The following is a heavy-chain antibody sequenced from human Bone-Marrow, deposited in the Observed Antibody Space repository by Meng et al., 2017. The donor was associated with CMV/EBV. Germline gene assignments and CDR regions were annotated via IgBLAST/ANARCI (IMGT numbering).Heavy chain of an antibody. CDR1: GYTFTGYY. D-gene: IGHD2-2*01. J-gene: IGHJ6*02. Sequence: ASVKVSCKASGYTFTGYYMHWVRQAPGQGLEWMGWINPNSGGTNYAQKFQGRVTMTRDTSISTAYMELSRLRADDTAVYYCAREGYCSSTSCFDYPYYYGMDVRGQGTTVTVSS. CDR2: INPNSGGT. CDR3: AREGYCSSTSCFDYPYYYGMDV. V-gene: IGHV1-2*02.